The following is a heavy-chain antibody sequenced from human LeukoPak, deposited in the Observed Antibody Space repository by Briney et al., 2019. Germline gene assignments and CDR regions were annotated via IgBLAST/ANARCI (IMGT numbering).Heavy chain of an antibody. D-gene: IGHD6-19*01. V-gene: IGHV4-31*03. CDR1: GGSISSGGYS. CDR3: ARHGGWGTGKTDY. CDR2: IYYSGST. Sequence: SETLSLTCTVSGGSISSGGYSWSWIRQHPGKGLEWIGYIYYSGSTYYNPSLQSRVTISVDTSKNQFSLKLSSVTAADTAVYYCARHGGWGTGKTDYWGQGTLVTVSS. J-gene: IGHJ4*02.